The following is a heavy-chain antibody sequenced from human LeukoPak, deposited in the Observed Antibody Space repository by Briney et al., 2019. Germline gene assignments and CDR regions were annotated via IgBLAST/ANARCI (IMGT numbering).Heavy chain of an antibody. D-gene: IGHD1/OR15-1a*01. CDR1: GFTFSSYS. Sequence: PGGSLRLSCAASGFTFSSYSMNWVRQAPGKGLEWVSSISSSSSYIYYADSVKGRFTISRDNAKNSLYLQMNSLRAEDTAVYYCARQKTPWNKFDPGGQGSLVSVSS. J-gene: IGHJ5*02. CDR2: ISSSSSYI. V-gene: IGHV3-21*01. CDR3: ARQKTPWNKFDP.